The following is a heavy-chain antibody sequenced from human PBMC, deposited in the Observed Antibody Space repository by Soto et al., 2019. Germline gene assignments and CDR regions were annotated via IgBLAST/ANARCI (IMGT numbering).Heavy chain of an antibody. V-gene: IGHV1-2*02. D-gene: IGHD2-15*01. CDR3: ARSPYSLEGDGQHYYYGMDL. J-gene: IGHJ6*02. CDR1: GLTFSGFY. CDR2: IKPNTDDT. Sequence: ASVKVSCKPSGLTFSGFYLHWVRQATGQGFERMGWIKPNTDDTGYAQKFQGRVTLTWDTSSSAGYLDLSRLRSDDTAVYNCARSPYSLEGDGQHYYYGMDLWGLGTTVTVSS.